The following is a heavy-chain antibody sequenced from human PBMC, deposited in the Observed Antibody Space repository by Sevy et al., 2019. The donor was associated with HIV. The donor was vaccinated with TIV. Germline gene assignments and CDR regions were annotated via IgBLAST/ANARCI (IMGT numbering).Heavy chain of an antibody. CDR2: IYYSGST. V-gene: IGHV4-59*13. J-gene: IGHJ4*02. D-gene: IGHD6-6*01. CDR3: ARLFGVAARPNYFDY. Sequence: SETLSLTCIVSGGSISSYYWSWIRQPPGKGLEWIGYIYYSGSTNYNPSLKSRVTISLDTSKNQFSLKLSSVTAADTAVYYCARLFGVAARPNYFDYWGQGTLVTVSS. CDR1: GGSISSYY.